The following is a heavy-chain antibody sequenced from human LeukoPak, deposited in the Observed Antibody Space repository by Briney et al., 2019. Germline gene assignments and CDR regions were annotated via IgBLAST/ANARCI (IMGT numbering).Heavy chain of an antibody. V-gene: IGHV4-39*01. J-gene: IGHJ4*02. CDR3: ARHNTSSPPDY. CDR1: GGSISSSNYY. D-gene: IGHD6-6*01. Sequence: SETLSLTCTVSGGSISSSNYYWDWIRQPPGKGLEWIGCIYYSGTTYYNPSLKSRLTISVDTSKNQFSLRLSSVTAADTAVYYRARHNTSSPPDYWGQGTLVTVSS. CDR2: IYYSGTT.